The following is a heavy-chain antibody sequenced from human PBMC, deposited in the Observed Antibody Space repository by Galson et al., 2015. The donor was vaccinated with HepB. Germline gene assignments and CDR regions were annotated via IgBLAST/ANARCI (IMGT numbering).Heavy chain of an antibody. Sequence: SETLSLTCAVYGGSFSGYYWSWIRQPPGKGLEWIGEINHSGSTNYNPSLKSRVTISVDTSKNQFSLKLSSVTAADTAVYYCARGFTMVRGVIGWFDPWGQGTLVTVSS. J-gene: IGHJ5*02. CDR2: INHSGST. CDR3: ARGFTMVRGVIGWFDP. CDR1: GGSFSGYY. V-gene: IGHV4-34*01. D-gene: IGHD3-10*01.